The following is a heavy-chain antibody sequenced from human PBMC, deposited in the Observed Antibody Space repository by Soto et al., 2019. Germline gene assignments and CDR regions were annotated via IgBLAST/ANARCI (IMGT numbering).Heavy chain of an antibody. V-gene: IGHV1-18*01. Sequence: ASVKVSCKASGYTFTSYGISWVRQAPGQGLEWMGWISAYNGNTNYAQKLQGRVTMTTDTSTSTAYMELRSLRSDDTAVYYCARDGGPSFSDSSGPKSDYYYYYMDVWGKGTTVTVSS. CDR1: GYTFTSYG. D-gene: IGHD6-19*01. J-gene: IGHJ6*03. CDR2: ISAYNGNT. CDR3: ARDGGPSFSDSSGPKSDYYYYYMDV.